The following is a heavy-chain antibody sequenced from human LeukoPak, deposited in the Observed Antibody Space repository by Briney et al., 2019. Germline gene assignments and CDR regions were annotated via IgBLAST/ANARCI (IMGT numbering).Heavy chain of an antibody. CDR2: ISSSGYTI. V-gene: IGHV3-48*03. Sequence: PGGSLRLSCAASGFTFSSYEMNWVRQAPGKGLEWVSYISSSGYTIYYADSVKGRFTISRDNAQSSLYLQLNSLRAEDTAVYYCARGDPPDYWGQGTLVTVSS. J-gene: IGHJ4*02. CDR3: ARGDPPDY. CDR1: GFTFSSYE.